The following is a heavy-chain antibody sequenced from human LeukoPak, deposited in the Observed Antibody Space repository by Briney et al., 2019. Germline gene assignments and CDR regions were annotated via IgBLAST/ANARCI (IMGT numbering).Heavy chain of an antibody. V-gene: IGHV4-39*01. D-gene: IGHD3-16*01. CDR1: GSSITSVSYY. CDR3: ARRWGNIVGVTYEY. CDR2: IYYTGST. Sequence: SETLSLTCTISGSSITSVSYYWGWIRQPPGKGLDWIGDIYYTGSTYYSPSLRSRVTMSVHTSENQFSLRLNSVTAVDTAVYYCARRWGNIVGVTYEYWGQGTLVTVSS. J-gene: IGHJ4*02.